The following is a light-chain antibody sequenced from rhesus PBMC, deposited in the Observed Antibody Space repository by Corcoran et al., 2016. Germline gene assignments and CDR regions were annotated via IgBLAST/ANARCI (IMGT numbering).Light chain of an antibody. Sequence: DIQMTQSPSSLSASVGDTVTITCRASQSISSWLDWYQQKPGKAPKLLIYKASSLQSGVPSRFSGSGSGTDFTLTISSLQPEDFATYYCLQYSSSPWTFGRGTKVEIK. J-gene: IGKJ1*01. CDR1: QSISSW. CDR3: LQYSSSPWT. V-gene: IGKV1-22*01. CDR2: KAS.